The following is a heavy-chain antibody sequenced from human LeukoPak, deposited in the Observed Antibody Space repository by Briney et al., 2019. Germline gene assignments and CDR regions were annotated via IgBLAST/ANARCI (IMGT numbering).Heavy chain of an antibody. CDR3: ARDGGYYDSSGYFDY. D-gene: IGHD3-22*01. CDR1: GDSISSTSYY. V-gene: IGHV4-61*01. CDR2: IYYSGST. J-gene: IGHJ4*02. Sequence: PSETLSLTCIVSGDSISSTSYYWACIRQPPGKGLEWIGYIYYSGSTNYNPSLKSRVTISVDTSKNQFSLKLSSVTAADTAVYYCARDGGYYDSSGYFDYWGQGTLVTVSS.